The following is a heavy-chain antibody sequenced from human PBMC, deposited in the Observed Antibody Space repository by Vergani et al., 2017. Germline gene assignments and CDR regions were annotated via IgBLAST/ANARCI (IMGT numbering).Heavy chain of an antibody. D-gene: IGHD4-23*01. J-gene: IGHJ4*02. Sequence: QVQLQESGPGLVKPSETLSLTCTVSGGSISSYYWSWIRQPAGKGLEWIGRIYTSGSTNYNPSLKSRVTMSVDTSKNQFSLKLSSLRSEDTAVYYCAREERGGNFQIDYWGQGTLVTVSS. V-gene: IGHV4-4*07. CDR3: AREERGGNFQIDY. CDR1: GGSISSYY. CDR2: IYTSGST.